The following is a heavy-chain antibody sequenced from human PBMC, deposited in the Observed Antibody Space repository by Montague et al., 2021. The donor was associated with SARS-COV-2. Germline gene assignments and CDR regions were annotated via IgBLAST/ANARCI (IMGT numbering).Heavy chain of an antibody. Sequence: SETLSLTCTVSCGSIISSGYYWGWIRQPPGKELEWIGNIYYSGTTYYNPSLQSRGTISVDTSKNHLSLRLSSVTAADTAVYFCARGRSRRVTTPFDYWGQGTQVTVSS. D-gene: IGHD3-10*01. V-gene: IGHV4-39*02. CDR1: CGSIISSGYY. J-gene: IGHJ4*02. CDR2: IYYSGTT. CDR3: ARGRSRRVTTPFDY.